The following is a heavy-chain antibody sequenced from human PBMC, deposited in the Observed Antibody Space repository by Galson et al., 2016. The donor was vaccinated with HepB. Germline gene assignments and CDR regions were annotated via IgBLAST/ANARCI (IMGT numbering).Heavy chain of an antibody. D-gene: IGHD3-3*01. V-gene: IGHV3-30*18. Sequence: SLRLSCAASGFTLSSYGMHWVRQAPGKGLEWVAVISYDGCNKYYADSVKGRFTISRDNSKNALYLQMNSLRAEDTAVYYCAKDITVGYDFWSGYYRWGQGTLVTVSS. J-gene: IGHJ4*02. CDR1: GFTLSSYG. CDR3: AKDITVGYDFWSGYYR. CDR2: ISYDGCNK.